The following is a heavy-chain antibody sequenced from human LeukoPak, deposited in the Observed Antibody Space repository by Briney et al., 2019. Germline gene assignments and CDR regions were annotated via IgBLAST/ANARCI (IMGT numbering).Heavy chain of an antibody. CDR3: ARHSGSYYEGIYYYYMDV. Sequence: GESLKISCKGSGYSFTSYWIGWVRQMPGKGLEWMGSIYPGDSDTRYSPSFQGQVTISADKSISTAYLQWSSLKASDTAMYYCARHSGSYYEGIYYYYMDVWGKGTTVTVSS. V-gene: IGHV5-51*01. CDR2: IYPGDSDT. CDR1: GYSFTSYW. J-gene: IGHJ6*03. D-gene: IGHD1-26*01.